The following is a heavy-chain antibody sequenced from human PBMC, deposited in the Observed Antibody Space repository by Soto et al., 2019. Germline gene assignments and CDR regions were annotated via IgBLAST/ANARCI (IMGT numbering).Heavy chain of an antibody. CDR3: ARAGTEYYYYAMDV. J-gene: IGHJ6*02. CDR2: MYYSGST. V-gene: IGHV4-61*01. CDR1: GGSVNTGNYY. Sequence: QVLLQESGPGLVKPSETLSLTCSVSGGSVNTGNYYWTWIRQPPGKGLEWIGYMYYSGSTNHSTTRXXXVXMSVDTSKNQCSLRLNSVTAADTAVYFCARAGTEYYYYAMDVWGQGTTVTVSS. D-gene: IGHD1-1*01.